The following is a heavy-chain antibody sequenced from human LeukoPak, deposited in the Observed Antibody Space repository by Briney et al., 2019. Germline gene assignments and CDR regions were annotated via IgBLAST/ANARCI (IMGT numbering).Heavy chain of an antibody. V-gene: IGHV3-23*01. D-gene: IGHD3-10*01. CDR3: AKDTVKRGYYGSGSPPVDY. CDR1: GGSFSGYY. CDR2: ISGSGGST. J-gene: IGHJ4*02. Sequence: ETLSLTCAVYGGSFSGYYWSWVRQAPGKGLEWVSAISGSGGSTYYADSVKGRFTISRDNSKNTLYLQMNSLRAEDTAVYYCAKDTVKRGYYGSGSPPVDYWGQGTLVTVSS.